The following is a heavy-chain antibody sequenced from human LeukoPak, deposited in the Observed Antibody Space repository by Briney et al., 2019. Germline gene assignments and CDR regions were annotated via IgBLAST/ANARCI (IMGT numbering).Heavy chain of an antibody. D-gene: IGHD3-10*01. J-gene: IGHJ6*02. CDR2: IYSGGST. V-gene: IGHV3-53*01. CDR3: ARDGGVRGVMGYYYYGMDV. Sequence: GGSLRLSCAASGFTVSSNYMSWVRQAPGKGLEWVSVIYSGGSTYYADSVKGRFTISRDNSKNTLYLQMYSLRAEDTAVYYCARDGGVRGVMGYYYYGMDVWGQGTTVTVS. CDR1: GFTVSSNY.